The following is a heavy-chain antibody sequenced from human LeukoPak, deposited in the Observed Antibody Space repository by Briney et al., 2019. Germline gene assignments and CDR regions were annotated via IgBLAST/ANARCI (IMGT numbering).Heavy chain of an antibody. CDR3: AKERQRGISYGAGPFDY. CDR1: GFNFRDYG. D-gene: IGHD3-16*01. CDR2: MSYDESFD. J-gene: IGHJ4*02. V-gene: IGHV3-30*18. Sequence: GGSLRLSCAASGFNFRDYGIHWVRQAPGKGLEWVAAMSYDESFDYYGESGKGRFIISRDNSMNTVYLQMNSLRAADTAVYFCAKERQRGISYGAGPFDYWGQGTLVTVSS.